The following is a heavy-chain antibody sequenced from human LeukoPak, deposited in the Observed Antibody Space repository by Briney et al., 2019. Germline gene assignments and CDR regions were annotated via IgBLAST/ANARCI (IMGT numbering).Heavy chain of an antibody. CDR3: ASLAVAGTTFDY. Sequence: GGSLRLSCAASGFNIRTYVMHWVRQAPGKGLEWVSIVRYDGNTKNYVDSVKGRFTISRDTSKNTVFLQMNSLRAEDTALYYCASLAVAGTTFDYWGQGTLVTVSS. V-gene: IGHV3-30*02. D-gene: IGHD6-19*01. CDR2: VRYDGNTK. CDR1: GFNIRTYV. J-gene: IGHJ4*02.